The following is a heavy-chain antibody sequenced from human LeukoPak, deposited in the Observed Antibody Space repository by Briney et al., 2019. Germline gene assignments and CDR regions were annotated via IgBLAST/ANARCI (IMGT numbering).Heavy chain of an antibody. D-gene: IGHD3-10*01. CDR2: ISSSSNYI. CDR1: GFPFSLYS. V-gene: IGHV3-21*01. Sequence: GGSLRLSCAASGFPFSLYSMNWVRQAPGKGLEWVSSISSSSNYIYYADSVKGRFTISRDNAKNSLYLQMNSLRAEDTAVYYCAREEFRTPDYWGQGTLVTVSS. J-gene: IGHJ4*02. CDR3: AREEFRTPDY.